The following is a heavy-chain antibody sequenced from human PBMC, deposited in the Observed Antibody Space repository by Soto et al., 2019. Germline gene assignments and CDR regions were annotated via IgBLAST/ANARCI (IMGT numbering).Heavy chain of an antibody. CDR3: ARDLKYQQLVPGGYYYYGMDV. V-gene: IGHV1-2*04. Sequence: GASVKVSCKASGYTFTGYYMHWVRQAPGQGLEWMGWINPNSGGTNYAQKFQGWVTMTRDTSISTAYMELSRLRSDDTAVYYCARDLKYQQLVPGGYYYYGMDVWGQGTTVTVS. D-gene: IGHD6-13*01. CDR2: INPNSGGT. J-gene: IGHJ6*02. CDR1: GYTFTGYY.